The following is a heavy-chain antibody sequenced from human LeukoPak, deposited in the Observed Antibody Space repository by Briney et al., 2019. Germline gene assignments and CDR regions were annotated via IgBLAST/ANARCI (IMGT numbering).Heavy chain of an antibody. J-gene: IGHJ4*02. V-gene: IGHV3-30-3*01. CDR1: GFTFSSYA. CDR3: ARPVPGIAVAGTYFDC. Sequence: PGGSLRLSCAASGFTFSSYAMHWVRQAPGKGLEWVAVISYDGSNKYYADSVKGRFTISRDNSKNTLYLQMNSLRAEDTAVYYCARPVPGIAVAGTYFDCWGQGTLVTVSS. CDR2: ISYDGSNK. D-gene: IGHD6-19*01.